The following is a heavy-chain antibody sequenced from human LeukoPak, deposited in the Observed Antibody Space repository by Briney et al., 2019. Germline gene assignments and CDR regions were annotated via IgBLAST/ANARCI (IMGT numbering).Heavy chain of an antibody. Sequence: GGSLRLSCAASGLIFSDYSVNWVRQAPGKGLEWVSSIKVGSGSIKYADSVKGRFTISRDNSKNTLYLQMNSLKTEDTAVYYCTTDSDGDGYLPGYFDYWGQGTLVTVSS. CDR1: GLIFSDYS. D-gene: IGHD5-24*01. CDR2: IKVGSGSI. CDR3: TTDSDGDGYLPGYFDY. V-gene: IGHV3-21*03. J-gene: IGHJ4*02.